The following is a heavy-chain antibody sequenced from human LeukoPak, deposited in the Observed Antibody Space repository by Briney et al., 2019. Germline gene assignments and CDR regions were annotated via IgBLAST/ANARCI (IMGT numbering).Heavy chain of an antibody. D-gene: IGHD3-10*01. Sequence: SETLSLTCTVSGGSISSYYWSWIRQPPGKGLEWIGYIYYSGSTNYNPSLKSRVTISVDTSKNQFSLKLSSVTAADTAVYYCARAPGDYYGSGSYSNWFDPWGQGTLVTVSS. CDR3: ARAPGDYYGSGSYSNWFDP. CDR2: IYYSGST. J-gene: IGHJ5*02. CDR1: GGSISSYY. V-gene: IGHV4-59*12.